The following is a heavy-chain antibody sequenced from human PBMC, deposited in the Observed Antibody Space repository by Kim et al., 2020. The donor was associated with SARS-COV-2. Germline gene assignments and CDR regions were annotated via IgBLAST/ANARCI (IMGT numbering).Heavy chain of an antibody. CDR2: ISWNSGSI. Sequence: GGSLRLSCAASGFTFDDYAMHWVRQAPGKGLEWVSGISWNSGSIGYADSVKGRFTISRDNAKNSLYLQMNSLRAEDTALYYCAKAYYYDSSGPDYWGQGT. J-gene: IGHJ4*02. CDR1: GFTFDDYA. V-gene: IGHV3-9*01. CDR3: AKAYYYDSSGPDY. D-gene: IGHD3-22*01.